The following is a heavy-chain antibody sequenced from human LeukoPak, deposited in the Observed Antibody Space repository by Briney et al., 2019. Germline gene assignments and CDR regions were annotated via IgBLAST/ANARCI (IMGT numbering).Heavy chain of an antibody. CDR1: GFTFSSYA. D-gene: IGHD6-19*01. CDR3: ARDLSSGWNYFDY. CDR2: ISYDGSNK. V-gene: IGHV3-30*04. Sequence: PGRSLGLSCAASGFTFSSYAMHWVRQAPGKGLEWVAVISYDGSNKYYADSVKGRFTISRDNSKNTLYLQMNSLRAEDTAVYYCARDLSSGWNYFDYWGQGTLVTVSS. J-gene: IGHJ4*02.